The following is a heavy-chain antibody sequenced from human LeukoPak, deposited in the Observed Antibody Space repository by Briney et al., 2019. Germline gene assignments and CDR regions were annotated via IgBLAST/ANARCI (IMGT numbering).Heavy chain of an antibody. CDR2: INPNSGGT. CDR3: ARWYTNYYYYYMDV. D-gene: IGHD6-13*01. V-gene: IGHV1-2*02. CDR1: GYTFTGYY. J-gene: IGHJ6*03. Sequence: ASVKVSCKASGYTFTGYYMHWVRQAPGQGLEWMGWINPNSGGTNYAQKFQGRVTMTRDTSISTAYMELSRLRPDDTAVYYCARWYTNYYYYYMDVWGKGTTVTVSS.